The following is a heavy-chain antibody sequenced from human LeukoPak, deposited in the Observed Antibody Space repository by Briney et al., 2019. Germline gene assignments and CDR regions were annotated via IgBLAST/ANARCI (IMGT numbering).Heavy chain of an antibody. D-gene: IGHD6-6*01. CDR2: FSGSGNIK. CDR1: GFTFRNHE. Sequence: GGSLRLSCAASGFTFRNHEMSWVRQTPGKGLEGVSDFSGSGNIKNYADSVKGRFTISRDNAKNSLFLQMNSLRAEDTAVYYCAKEPSTSSSLYNYMDAWGKGTSVTVSS. J-gene: IGHJ6*03. V-gene: IGHV3-48*03. CDR3: AKEPSTSSSLYNYMDA.